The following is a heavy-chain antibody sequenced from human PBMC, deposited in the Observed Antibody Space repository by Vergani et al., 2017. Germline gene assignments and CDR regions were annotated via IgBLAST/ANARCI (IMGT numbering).Heavy chain of an antibody. Sequence: QLQLQESGPGLVKPSETLSLTCTVSGGSISSHYWSWIRQPPGKGLEWIGYIYYSGSTNYNPSLKSRVTISVDTSKNQFSLKLSSVTAADTAVYYCARVGYDFWSGYFPYYMDVWGKGTTVTVSS. J-gene: IGHJ6*03. CDR1: GGSISSHY. V-gene: IGHV4-59*11. D-gene: IGHD3-3*01. CDR3: ARVGYDFWSGYFPYYMDV. CDR2: IYYSGST.